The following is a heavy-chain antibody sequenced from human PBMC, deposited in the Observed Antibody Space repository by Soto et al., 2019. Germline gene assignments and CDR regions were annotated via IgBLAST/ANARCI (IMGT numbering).Heavy chain of an antibody. J-gene: IGHJ6*02. Sequence: ASVKVSCKASGYTFTRSGISWVRQAPGQGLEWMGWISSYNGDTNYAQKFQGRVTMTIDTSTSTAYMELRSLTSDDTAVYYCAKNGQPPYYYYGMDVWGQGTTVTVSS. V-gene: IGHV1-18*01. D-gene: IGHD2-8*01. CDR3: AKNGQPPYYYYGMDV. CDR1: GYTFTRSG. CDR2: ISSYNGDT.